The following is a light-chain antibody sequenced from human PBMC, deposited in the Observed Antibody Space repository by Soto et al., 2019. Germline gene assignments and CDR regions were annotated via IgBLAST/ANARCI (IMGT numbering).Light chain of an antibody. J-gene: IGKJ5*01. CDR2: SDS. CDR1: QSVSGY. V-gene: IGKV3-11*01. CDR3: QQRYNWPIT. Sequence: EIVLTQSPATLSLSPGETATLSCRASQSVSGYIGWYQQKPGRAPRLFILSDSNRATGIPARFSGSGSGTDFTLTISSLEPEDFSVYYCQQRYNWPITFGQGTRLEIK.